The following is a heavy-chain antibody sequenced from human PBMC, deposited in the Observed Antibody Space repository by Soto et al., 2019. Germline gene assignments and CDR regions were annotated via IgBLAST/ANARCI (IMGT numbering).Heavy chain of an antibody. CDR2: INPNSGGT. Sequence: VASVKVSCKASGYTFTGYYMHWVRQAPGQGLEWMGWINPNSGGTNYAQKFQGRVTMTRDTSISTAYMELSRLRSDDTAVYYCATTTNNIYYGMDVWGQGTTVTVSS. CDR3: ATTTNNIYYGMDV. CDR1: GYTFTGYY. J-gene: IGHJ6*02. V-gene: IGHV1-2*02. D-gene: IGHD1-1*01.